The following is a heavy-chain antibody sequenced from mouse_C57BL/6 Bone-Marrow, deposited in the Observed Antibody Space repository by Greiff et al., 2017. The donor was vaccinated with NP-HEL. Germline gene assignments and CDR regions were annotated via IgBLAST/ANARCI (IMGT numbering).Heavy chain of an antibody. CDR3: ARGFAY. CDR2: IDPSDSET. Sequence: QVHVKQPGAELVRPGSSVKLSCKASGYTFTSYWMHWVKQRPIQGLEWIGNIDPSDSETHYNQKFKDKATLTVDKSSSTAYMPLSSLTSEDSAVYYCARGFAYWGQGTLVTVSA. CDR1: GYTFTSYW. V-gene: IGHV1-52*01. J-gene: IGHJ3*01.